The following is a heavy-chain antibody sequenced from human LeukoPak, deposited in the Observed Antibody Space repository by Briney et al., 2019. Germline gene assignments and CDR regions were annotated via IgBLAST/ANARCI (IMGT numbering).Heavy chain of an antibody. J-gene: IGHJ3*02. CDR2: ISAYNGNT. CDR1: GYTFTSYG. V-gene: IGHV1-18*01. D-gene: IGHD5-24*01. CDR3: ARGGDGYNSGPFDI. Sequence: ASVRVSCKASGYTFTSYGISLVRQAPGQGLEWMGWISAYNGNTNYAQKLQGRVTMTTDTSTSTAYMELRSLRSDDTAVYYCARGGDGYNSGPFDIWGQGTMVTVSS.